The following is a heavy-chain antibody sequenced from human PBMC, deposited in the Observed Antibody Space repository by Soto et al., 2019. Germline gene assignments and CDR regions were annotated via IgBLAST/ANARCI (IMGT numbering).Heavy chain of an antibody. D-gene: IGHD3-16*01. Sequence: QVQLVQSGAEVKKPGASVKVSCKASGYTFTSYGFSWVRQAPGKGLEWMGWINGYTGNTHYAQKFQGRVTMTTDTSTSTAYMELWTLISDDTAVYYCARSWVTGKGGMDVWGQGTTVTVSS. CDR1: GYTFTSYG. CDR3: ARSWVTGKGGMDV. J-gene: IGHJ6*02. CDR2: INGYTGNT. V-gene: IGHV1-18*01.